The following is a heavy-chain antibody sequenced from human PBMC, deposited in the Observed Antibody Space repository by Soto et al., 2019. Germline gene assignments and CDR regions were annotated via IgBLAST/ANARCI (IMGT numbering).Heavy chain of an antibody. CDR3: ARSKVVAATRPGGWFDP. CDR1: GGSISSSNW. J-gene: IGHJ5*02. D-gene: IGHD2-15*01. CDR2: IYHSGST. V-gene: IGHV4-4*02. Sequence: SETLSLTCAVSGGSISSSNWWGWVRQPPGKGLEWIGEIYHSGSTNYNPSLKSRVTISVDKSKNQFALKLSSVTAADTAVYYCARSKVVAATRPGGWFDPWGQGTLVTVSS.